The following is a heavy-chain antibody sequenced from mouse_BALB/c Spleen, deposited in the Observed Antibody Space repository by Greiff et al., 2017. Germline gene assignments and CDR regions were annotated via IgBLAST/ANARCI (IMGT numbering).Heavy chain of an antibody. CDR1: GDSITSGY. Sequence: EVKLQESGPSLVKPSQTLSLTCSVTGDSITSGYWNWIRKFPGNKLEYMGYISYSGSTYYNPSLKSRISITRDTSKNQYYLQLNSVTTEDTATYYCARSDEGYCVGYAMDYWGQGTSVTVSS. D-gene: IGHD2-3*01. CDR3: ARSDEGYCVGYAMDY. CDR2: ISYSGST. J-gene: IGHJ4*01. V-gene: IGHV3-8*02.